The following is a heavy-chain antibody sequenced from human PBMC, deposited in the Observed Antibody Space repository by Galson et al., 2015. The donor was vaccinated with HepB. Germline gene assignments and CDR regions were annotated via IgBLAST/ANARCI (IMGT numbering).Heavy chain of an antibody. V-gene: IGHV4-34*01. J-gene: IGHJ4*02. CDR3: ARGLGAHYDFWSGYYRGDTHFDY. CDR1: GGSFSGYY. D-gene: IGHD3-3*01. Sequence: ETLSLTCAVYGGSFSGYYWSWIRQPPGKGLEWIGEINHSGSTNYNPSLKSRVTISVDTSKNQFSLKLSSVTAADTAVYYCARGLGAHYDFWSGYYRGDTHFDYWGQGTLVTVSS. CDR2: INHSGST.